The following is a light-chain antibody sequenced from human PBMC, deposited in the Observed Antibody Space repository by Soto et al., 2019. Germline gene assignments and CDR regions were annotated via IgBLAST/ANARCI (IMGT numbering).Light chain of an antibody. V-gene: IGLV1-44*01. CDR2: SNN. J-gene: IGLJ2*01. Sequence: QSVLTQPPSASGTPGQRVTISCSGSSSNIGSNTVNWYQQLPGTAPKLLIYSNNQRPSGVPDRFSGSKSGTSASLAISGLQSEDEADDYCAAWDDSLNGVVFGGGTTLTVL. CDR1: SSNIGSNT. CDR3: AAWDDSLNGVV.